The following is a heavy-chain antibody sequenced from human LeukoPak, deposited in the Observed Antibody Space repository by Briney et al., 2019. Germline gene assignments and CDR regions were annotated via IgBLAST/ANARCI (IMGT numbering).Heavy chain of an antibody. CDR3: ARASSTPGSGYYPFDY. V-gene: IGHV4-59*01. D-gene: IGHD3-3*01. Sequence: SSETLSLTCTVSGVSINNYYWSWIRQPPGKGLEWIGYIYYTGSTNYNPSLKSRLIISIDTSTNQFSLKLRSVTAADTAVYFCARASSTPGSGYYPFDYWGQGTLVTVSS. J-gene: IGHJ4*02. CDR1: GVSINNYY. CDR2: IYYTGST.